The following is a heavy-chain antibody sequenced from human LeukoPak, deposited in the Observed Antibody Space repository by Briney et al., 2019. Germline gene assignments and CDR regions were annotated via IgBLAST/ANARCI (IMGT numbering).Heavy chain of an antibody. V-gene: IGHV3-30-3*01. Sequence: GGSLRLSCAASGFTFSSYAMHWVRQAPGKGLEWVAVISYDGSNKYYADSVKGRFTISRDNSKNTLYLQMNSLRAEDTAVYHCRGANCSGVSFPMWLDPWGQGTLVTVSS. D-gene: IGHD2-15*01. CDR2: ISYDGSNK. J-gene: IGHJ5*02. CDR1: GFTFSSYA. CDR3: RGANCSGVSFPMWLDP.